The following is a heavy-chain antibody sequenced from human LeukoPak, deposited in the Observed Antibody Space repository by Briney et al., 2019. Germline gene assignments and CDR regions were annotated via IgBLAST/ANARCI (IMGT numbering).Heavy chain of an antibody. CDR1: EFTFSSYW. D-gene: IGHD4-23*01. CDR3: ARDPPYGGNSRFDY. CDR2: IKQDGSEK. Sequence: GGSLRLSCAASEFTFSSYWMSWVRQAPGKGLEWVANIKQDGSEKYYVDSVKGRFTISRDNAKNSLYLQMNSLGPEDTAVYYCARDPPYGGNSRFDYWGQGTLVTVSS. J-gene: IGHJ4*02. V-gene: IGHV3-7*01.